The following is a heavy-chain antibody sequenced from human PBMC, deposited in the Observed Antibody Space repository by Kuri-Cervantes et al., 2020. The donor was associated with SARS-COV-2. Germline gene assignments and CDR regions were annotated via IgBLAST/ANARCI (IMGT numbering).Heavy chain of an antibody. CDR2: IIPIFGTA. V-gene: IGHV1-69*13. D-gene: IGHD6-6*01. CDR3: ARGDWIAARPIGY. CDR1: GGTFSSYA. J-gene: IGHJ4*02. Sequence: SVKVSCKASGGTFSSYAISWVRQAPGQGLEWMGGIIPIFGTATYAQKFQGRVTITADESTSTAYMELSSLRSEDTAVYYCARGDWIAARPIGYWGQGTLVTVSS.